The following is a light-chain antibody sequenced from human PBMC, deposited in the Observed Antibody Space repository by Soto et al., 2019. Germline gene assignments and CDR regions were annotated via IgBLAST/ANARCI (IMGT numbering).Light chain of an antibody. CDR3: QQYNNWPPLT. V-gene: IGKV3D-15*01. Sequence: EIVMTQSPATLSVSAGERVTLSCRASQSVSSNLAWYQQKPGQAPRLLIYGASTRATGIPARFSGSGSGTDCTLPISSLQSEDFAVYYCQQYNNWPPLTFGGGTKVEIK. CDR1: QSVSSN. CDR2: GAS. J-gene: IGKJ4*01.